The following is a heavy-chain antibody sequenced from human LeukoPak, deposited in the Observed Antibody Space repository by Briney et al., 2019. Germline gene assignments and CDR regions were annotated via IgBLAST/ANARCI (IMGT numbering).Heavy chain of an antibody. Sequence: ASVKVSCKASGYTFTGYYMHWVRQAPGQGLEWMGWINPNSGGTNYAQKFQGRVTMTRDTSISTAYMELSRLRSNDTAVYYCARVWTGYSLKDYWGQGTLVTVSS. CDR1: GYTFTGYY. V-gene: IGHV1-2*02. CDR3: ARVWTGYSLKDY. D-gene: IGHD3/OR15-3a*01. J-gene: IGHJ4*02. CDR2: INPNSGGT.